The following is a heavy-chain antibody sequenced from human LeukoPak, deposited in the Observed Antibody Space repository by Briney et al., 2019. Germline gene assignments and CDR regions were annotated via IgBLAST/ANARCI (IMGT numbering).Heavy chain of an antibody. CDR1: GYSISSGYY. V-gene: IGHV4-38-2*02. CDR2: IYHSGRT. Sequence: SETLSLTCTVSGYSISSGYYWGWIRQPPGKGLEWIGSIYHSGRTYYNPSLKSRVTISVDTSKNQFSLKLNSVTAADTAVYYCARGRWWFAGRPPHYMDVWGKGTTVTVSS. D-gene: IGHD6-6*01. CDR3: ARGRWWFAGRPPHYMDV. J-gene: IGHJ6*03.